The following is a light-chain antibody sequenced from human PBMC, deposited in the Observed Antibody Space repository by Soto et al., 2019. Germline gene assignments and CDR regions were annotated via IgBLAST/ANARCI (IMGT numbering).Light chain of an antibody. CDR2: GAS. Sequence: VLTHSPSTLSFSPWQRSTLSCRASQSVSNYIYLAWYQQKPGQAPRLLIYGASSRATGIPDRFSGSGSGTDFTLTVSRLEPEDFAVYFCQHYGTFGPGTKVDIK. V-gene: IGKV3-20*01. J-gene: IGKJ3*01. CDR1: QSVSNYIY. CDR3: QHYGT.